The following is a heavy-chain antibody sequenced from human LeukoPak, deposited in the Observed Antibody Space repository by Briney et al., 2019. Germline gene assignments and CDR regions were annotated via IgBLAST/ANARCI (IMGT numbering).Heavy chain of an antibody. CDR1: GFTFSTYA. V-gene: IGHV3-30*02. CDR3: AKSWSGYYHYYMDV. CDR2: IWNDGTNK. J-gene: IGHJ6*03. Sequence: GGSLRLSCATSGFTFSTYAMHWVRQAPGKGLEWVASIWNDGTNKNHVDSVKGRFTISRDNSKNTLFLQMDSLRPEDTAIYYCAKSWSGYYHYYMDVWGKGTTVTVSS. D-gene: IGHD3-3*01.